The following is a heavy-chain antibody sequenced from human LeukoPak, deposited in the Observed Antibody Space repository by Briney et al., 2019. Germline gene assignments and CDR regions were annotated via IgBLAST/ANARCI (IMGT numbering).Heavy chain of an antibody. CDR1: GYTFTGYY. CDR2: IIPIFGTA. J-gene: IGHJ4*02. D-gene: IGHD3-10*01. Sequence: GASVKVSCKASGYTFTGYYMHWVRQAPGQGLEWMGGIIPIFGTANYAQKFQGRVTITADESTSTAYMELSSLRSEDTAVYYCARESTSVRGAAPDYWGQGTLVTVSS. V-gene: IGHV1-69*13. CDR3: ARESTSVRGAAPDY.